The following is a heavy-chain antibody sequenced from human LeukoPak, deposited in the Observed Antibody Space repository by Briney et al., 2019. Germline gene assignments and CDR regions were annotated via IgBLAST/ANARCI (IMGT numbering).Heavy chain of an antibody. D-gene: IGHD3-10*01. V-gene: IGHV3-48*01. J-gene: IGHJ4*02. Sequence: PGGSLRLSCAASGFTFTTYGMNWVRQAPGKGLEWISYISSSSSAIQYADSVKGRFTISRDNDKNSLYLQMNSPRAEDTAVYYCTGDSGRRRGVFNIDYWGQGTLVTVSS. CDR3: TGDSGRRRGVFNIDY. CDR2: ISSSSSAI. CDR1: GFTFTTYG.